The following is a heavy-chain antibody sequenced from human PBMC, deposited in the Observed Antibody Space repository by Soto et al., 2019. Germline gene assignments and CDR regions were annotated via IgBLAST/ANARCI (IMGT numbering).Heavy chain of an antibody. V-gene: IGHV3-30-3*01. D-gene: IGHD3-10*01. Sequence: GGSLRLSCAASGFTFSSYAMHWVRQAPGKGLEWVAVISYDGSNKYYADSVKGRFTISRDNSKNTLYLQMNSLRAEDTAVYYCAREVTAKPAKVRGVRVMYFDYWGQGTLVTVSS. CDR1: GFTFSSYA. CDR3: AREVTAKPAKVRGVRVMYFDY. CDR2: ISYDGSNK. J-gene: IGHJ4*02.